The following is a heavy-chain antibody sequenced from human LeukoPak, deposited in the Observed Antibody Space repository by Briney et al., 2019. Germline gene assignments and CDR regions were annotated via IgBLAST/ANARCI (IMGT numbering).Heavy chain of an antibody. CDR2: ISHSGST. Sequence: SETLSLTCAVYGGSFSGYYWSWIRQPPGKGLEWIGEISHSGSTNYNPSLKSRVTISVDTSKNQFSLKLSSVTAADTAVYYCARAYSSSWYWNWFDPWGQGTLVTVSS. V-gene: IGHV4-34*01. D-gene: IGHD6-13*01. CDR1: GGSFSGYY. J-gene: IGHJ5*02. CDR3: ARAYSSSWYWNWFDP.